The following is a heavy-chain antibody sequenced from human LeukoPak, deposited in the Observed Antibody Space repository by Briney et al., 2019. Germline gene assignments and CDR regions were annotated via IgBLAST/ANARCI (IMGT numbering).Heavy chain of an antibody. Sequence: SETLSLTCTVSGGSIGSRDFYWGWIRQPPGKGLEWIGSIYYSGYTYYNPSLKSRVTISVDTSKNQFSLKLSSVTAADTAVYYCARHSPGYYYYDMDVWGQGTTVTVSS. CDR3: ARHSPGYYYYDMDV. V-gene: IGHV4-39*01. J-gene: IGHJ6*02. CDR1: GGSIGSRDFY. CDR2: IYYSGYT.